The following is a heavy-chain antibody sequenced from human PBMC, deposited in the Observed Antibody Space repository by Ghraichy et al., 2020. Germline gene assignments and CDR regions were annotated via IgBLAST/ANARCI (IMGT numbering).Heavy chain of an antibody. D-gene: IGHD6-19*01. Sequence: SVKVSCKASGGTFSSYAISWVRQAPGQGLEWMGRIIPILGIANYAQKFQGRVTITADKSTSTAYMELSSLRSEDTAVYYCARDQSIAVAGPYYYYGMDVWGQGTTVTVSS. CDR3: ARDQSIAVAGPYYYYGMDV. CDR1: GGTFSSYA. J-gene: IGHJ6*02. CDR2: IIPILGIA. V-gene: IGHV1-69*04.